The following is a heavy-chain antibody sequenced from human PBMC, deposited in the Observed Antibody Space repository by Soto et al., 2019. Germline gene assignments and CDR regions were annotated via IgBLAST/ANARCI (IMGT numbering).Heavy chain of an antibody. Sequence: QVQLVQSGAEMKQPGASVKVSCKTSGYIFSDYVIHWVRQAPGQRPEWMGYIYGDNTYTKYSEKFQGRVTITSDTSATTGYMELSTLTSEDTSLSHCARDTAILPGTHFDYWGLGTLVTVFS. D-gene: IGHD6-13*01. J-gene: IGHJ4*02. CDR2: IYGDNTYT. V-gene: IGHV1-3*01. CDR1: GYIFSDYV. CDR3: ARDTAILPGTHFDY.